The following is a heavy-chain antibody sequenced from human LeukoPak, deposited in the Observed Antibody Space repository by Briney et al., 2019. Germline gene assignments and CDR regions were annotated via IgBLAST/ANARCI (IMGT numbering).Heavy chain of an antibody. CDR2: ISSSGSTI. Sequence: PGGSLRLSCAASGFTFSSYEMNWVRQAPGKGLEWVSYISSSGSTIHYADSVKGRFTISRDNAKNSLYLQMNSLRAEDTAVYYCARAGSNFDYWGQGTLVTVSS. CDR1: GFTFSSYE. J-gene: IGHJ4*02. D-gene: IGHD3-10*01. V-gene: IGHV3-48*03. CDR3: ARAGSNFDY.